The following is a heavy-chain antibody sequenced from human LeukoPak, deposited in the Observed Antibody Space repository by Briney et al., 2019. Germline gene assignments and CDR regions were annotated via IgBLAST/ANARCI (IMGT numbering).Heavy chain of an antibody. V-gene: IGHV3-30*04. Sequence: GGSLRLSCAASGFTFSSYAMHWVRQAPGKGLEWVAVIWADGSNKNYVYSVKGRFTISRDNSKNTLFLQMNSLRAEDSAVYYCARDPDYRTYGMDVWGQGTTVTVSS. CDR3: ARDPDYRTYGMDV. D-gene: IGHD4-11*01. CDR2: IWADGSNK. CDR1: GFTFSSYA. J-gene: IGHJ6*02.